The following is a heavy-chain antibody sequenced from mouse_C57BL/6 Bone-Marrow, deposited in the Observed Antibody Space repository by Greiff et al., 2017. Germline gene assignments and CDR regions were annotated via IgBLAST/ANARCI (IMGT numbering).Heavy chain of an antibody. V-gene: IGHV5-6*01. CDR1: GFTFSSYG. CDR3: ARSTIYYYAMDY. CDR2: ISSGGSYI. J-gene: IGHJ4*01. D-gene: IGHD2-1*01. Sequence: EVKLMESGGDLVKPGGSLKLSCAASGFTFSSYGMSWVRQTPDKRLEWVATISSGGSYIYYPDSVKGRFTISRDNATNTLYLQMSRLKSEDTAVYYCARSTIYYYAMDYWGQGTSVTVSS.